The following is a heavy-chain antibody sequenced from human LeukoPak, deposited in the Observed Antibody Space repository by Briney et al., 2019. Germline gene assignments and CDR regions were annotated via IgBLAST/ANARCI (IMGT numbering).Heavy chain of an antibody. V-gene: IGHV4-31*03. CDR3: AREGDGSSAPFDY. J-gene: IGHJ4*02. Sequence: SETLSLTCIVSGGSISSGGYYWSWIRQHPGKGLEWSGYIYYSGSTYYNPSLKSRVTISVDTSKNQFSLKLSSVTAADTAVYYCAREGDGSSAPFDYWGQGTLVTVSS. CDR2: IYYSGST. CDR1: GGSISSGGYY. D-gene: IGHD5-24*01.